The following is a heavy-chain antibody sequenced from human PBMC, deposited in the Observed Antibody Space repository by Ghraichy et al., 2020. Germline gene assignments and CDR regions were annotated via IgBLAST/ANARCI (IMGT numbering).Heavy chain of an antibody. CDR3: ARDRGAAAEHFDY. CDR1: GFTVSSNY. Sequence: GGSLRLSCAASGFTVSSNYMSWVRQAPGKGLEWVSVIYSGGSTYYADSVKGRFTISRDNSKNTLYLQMNSLRAEDTAVYYCARDRGAAAEHFDYWGQGTLVTVSS. CDR2: IYSGGST. V-gene: IGHV3-53*01. D-gene: IGHD6-13*01. J-gene: IGHJ4*02.